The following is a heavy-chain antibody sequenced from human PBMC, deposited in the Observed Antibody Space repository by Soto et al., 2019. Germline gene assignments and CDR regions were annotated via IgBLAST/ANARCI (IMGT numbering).Heavy chain of an antibody. CDR3: VLAAPLFAFDI. Sequence: GASVKVSCKASGYTFTSYYMHWVRQAPGQGLEWMGIINPSGGSTSYAQKFQGRVTMTRDTSTSTVYMELSSLRSEDTAVYYCVLAAPLFAFDIWGQGTMVTVSS. J-gene: IGHJ3*02. D-gene: IGHD6-13*01. CDR2: INPSGGST. V-gene: IGHV1-46*01. CDR1: GYTFTSYY.